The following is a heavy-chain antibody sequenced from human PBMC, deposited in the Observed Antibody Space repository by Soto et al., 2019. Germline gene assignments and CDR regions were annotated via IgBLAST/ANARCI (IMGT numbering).Heavy chain of an antibody. CDR2: ISGSGVIK. J-gene: IGHJ5*02. Sequence: EVQLLQSGGGWVQPGGSLRLSCAASGFTFSKYAMAWVRQAPGKGLEWVSSISGSGVIKDYADSVQGRFTISRDNSNNTLSVQMNSLRVEDTAIYYCAKDLTSMVRVVLPSPWGQGILVTVSS. CDR3: AKDLTSMVRVVLPSP. CDR1: GFTFSKYA. V-gene: IGHV3-23*01. D-gene: IGHD3-10*01.